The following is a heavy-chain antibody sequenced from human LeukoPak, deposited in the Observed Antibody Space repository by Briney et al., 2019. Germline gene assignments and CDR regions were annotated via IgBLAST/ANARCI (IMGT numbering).Heavy chain of an antibody. V-gene: IGHV3-11*06. CDR3: AREAYGDYLRRWYFDL. CDR1: GFTFSDYY. CDR2: ISSSSSYT. J-gene: IGHJ2*01. D-gene: IGHD4-17*01. Sequence: GGSLRLSCAASGFTFSDYYMSWIRQAPGKGLEWVSYISSSSSYTNSADSVKGRFTISRDNAKNSLYLQMNSLRADDTAVYYCAREAYGDYLRRWYFDLWGRGTLVTVSS.